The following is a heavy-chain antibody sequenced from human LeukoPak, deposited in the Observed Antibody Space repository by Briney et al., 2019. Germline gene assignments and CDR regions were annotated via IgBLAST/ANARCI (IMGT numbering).Heavy chain of an antibody. J-gene: IGHJ4*02. D-gene: IGHD1-26*01. CDR3: ARHGGGSYLDHFDY. Sequence: SETLSLTCTVSGGSISSSSRYWGWIRQPPGTGLECIGSAYFGGSTNYNPSLKSRVTISVDTSKNQFSLKLSSVTAADTAVYYCARHGGGSYLDHFDYWGQGTLVTVSS. V-gene: IGHV4-39*01. CDR1: GGSISSSSRY. CDR2: AYFGGST.